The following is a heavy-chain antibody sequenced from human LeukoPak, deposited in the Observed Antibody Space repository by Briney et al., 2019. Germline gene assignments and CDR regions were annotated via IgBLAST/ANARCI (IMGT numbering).Heavy chain of an antibody. CDR1: GGSISSSSYY. J-gene: IGHJ5*02. CDR2: IYYSGST. Sequence: SETLSLTCTVSGGSISSSSYYWGWIRQPPGKGLEWIGSIYYSGSTYYNPSLKSRVTISVDTSKNQFSLKLSSVTAADTAVYYCAREGRDPWITNWFDPWGQGTLVTVSS. V-gene: IGHV4-39*07. CDR3: AREGRDPWITNWFDP. D-gene: IGHD1-20*01.